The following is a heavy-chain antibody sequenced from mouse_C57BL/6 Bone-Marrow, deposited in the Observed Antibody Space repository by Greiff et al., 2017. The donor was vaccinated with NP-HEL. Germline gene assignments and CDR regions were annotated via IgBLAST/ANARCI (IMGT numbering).Heavy chain of an antibody. CDR1: GYTFTTYP. CDR3: ARPQYYGSSPYAMDY. D-gene: IGHD1-1*01. CDR2: FHPYNDDT. V-gene: IGHV1-47*01. Sequence: VQLQQSGAELVKPGASVKMSCKASGYTFTTYPIEWMKQNHGKSLEWIGNFHPYNDDTKYNEKFKGKATLTVEKSSSTVYLKLGRLTSDDSAVYYCARPQYYGSSPYAMDYWGQGTSVTVSS. J-gene: IGHJ4*01.